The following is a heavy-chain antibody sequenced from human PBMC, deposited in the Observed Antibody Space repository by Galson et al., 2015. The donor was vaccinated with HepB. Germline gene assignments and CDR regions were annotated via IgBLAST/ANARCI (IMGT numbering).Heavy chain of an antibody. CDR2: IIPIFGTA. D-gene: IGHD6-19*01. CDR3: ARVHSGSSGWYKGWFDP. Sequence: SVKVSCKASGGTFSSYAISWVRLAPGQGLEWMGGIIPIFGTATYAQKFQGRVTITADESTSTAYMELSSLRSEDTAVYYCARVHSGSSGWYKGWFDPWGQGTLVTVSS. CDR1: GGTFSSYA. V-gene: IGHV1-69*13. J-gene: IGHJ5*02.